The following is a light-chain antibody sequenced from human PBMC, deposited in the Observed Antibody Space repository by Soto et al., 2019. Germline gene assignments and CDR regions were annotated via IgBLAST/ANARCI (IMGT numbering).Light chain of an antibody. J-gene: IGKJ4*01. CDR2: GAS. Sequence: EIVMTQSPATLSVSPGERATLSCRASHSVSSRLAWYQQKPGQAPRLLIYGASNMATGLPSRFSGSGSGTEFTLTISSLQSEDFAVYYCQHYTNWPLTFGGGTKVEIK. CDR3: QHYTNWPLT. V-gene: IGKV3-15*01. CDR1: HSVSSR.